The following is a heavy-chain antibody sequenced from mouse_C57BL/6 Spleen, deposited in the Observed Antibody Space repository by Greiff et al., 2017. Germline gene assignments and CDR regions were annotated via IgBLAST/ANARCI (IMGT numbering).Heavy chain of an antibody. J-gene: IGHJ2*01. D-gene: IGHD1-1*01. CDR3: AKPIYSYGSSPYYFAY. CDR2: INPNNGGT. CDR1: GYTFTDYN. V-gene: IGHV1-22*01. Sequence: EVQLQQSGPELVKPGASVKMSCKASGYTFTDYNMHWVKQSHGKSLEWIGYINPNNGGTSYNQKFKGKATLTVNKSSSTAYMELRSLTSEDSAVYYCAKPIYSYGSSPYYFAYRGQGTTLTVDS.